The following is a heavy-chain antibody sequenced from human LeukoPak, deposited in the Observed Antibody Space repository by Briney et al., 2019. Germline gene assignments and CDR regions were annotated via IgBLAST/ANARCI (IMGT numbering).Heavy chain of an antibody. CDR1: GGSISSYY. D-gene: IGHD6-13*01. CDR3: ARPLSSSWVLGGDP. Sequence: SETLSLTCTVSGGSISSYYWSWIRQPPGKGLEWIGYIYYSGSTNYNPSLKSRVTISVDTSKNQFSLKLSSVTAADTAVYYCARPLSSSWVLGGDPCGERALVTASS. V-gene: IGHV4-59*01. J-gene: IGHJ5*02. CDR2: IYYSGST.